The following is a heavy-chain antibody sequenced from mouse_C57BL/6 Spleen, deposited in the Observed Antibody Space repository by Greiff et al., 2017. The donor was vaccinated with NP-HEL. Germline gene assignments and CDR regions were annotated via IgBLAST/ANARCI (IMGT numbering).Heavy chain of an antibody. CDR1: GYTFTSYW. J-gene: IGHJ2*01. Sequence: VQLQQPGAELVKPGASVKLSCKASGYTFTSYWMHWVKQRPGQGLEWIGMIYPNSGSTNYNEKFKSKATLTVDKSSSTAYMQLSSLTSEDSAVYYCARLDYYGSSYDYWGQGTTLTVSS. CDR3: ARLDYYGSSYDY. D-gene: IGHD1-1*01. V-gene: IGHV1-64*01. CDR2: IYPNSGST.